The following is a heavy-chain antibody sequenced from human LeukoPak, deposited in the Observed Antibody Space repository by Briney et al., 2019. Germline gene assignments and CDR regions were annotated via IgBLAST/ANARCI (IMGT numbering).Heavy chain of an antibody. CDR2: IYTSGST. J-gene: IGHJ2*01. CDR3: ARAEGIKGDWYFDL. Sequence: TLSLTCTVSGGSISSGSYYWSWIRQPAGKGLEWIGRIYTSGSTNYNPSLKSRVTISVDTSKNQFSLKLSSVTAADTAVYYCARAEGIKGDWYFDLWGRGTLVTVSS. V-gene: IGHV4-61*02. D-gene: IGHD3-10*01. CDR1: GGSISSGSYY.